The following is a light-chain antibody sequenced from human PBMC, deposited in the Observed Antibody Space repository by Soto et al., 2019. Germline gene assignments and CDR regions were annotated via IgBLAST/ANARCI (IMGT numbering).Light chain of an antibody. J-gene: IGKJ1*01. CDR2: DAS. CDR1: HSISSW. V-gene: IGKV1-5*01. Sequence: DLQMTQSPSTLSAYVRGRVTITLRASHSISSWLAWYQQKPGKAPKLLIYDASSLESGVPSRFSGSGSATEFTLTISRLQPDDFATYYCQQYNNYWTFGQGTKVDIK. CDR3: QQYNNYWT.